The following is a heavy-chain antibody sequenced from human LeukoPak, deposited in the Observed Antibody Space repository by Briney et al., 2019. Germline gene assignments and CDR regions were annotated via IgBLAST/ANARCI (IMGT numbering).Heavy chain of an antibody. Sequence: GGSLRLSCAASKFTFVNYAMSWVRQAPGKGLEWVSTISGSGDATYYADSVKGRFTISRDNSKSTLYLQMNSLRAEDTALYYCARAYYYDSGSYYGHFDYWGQGTLVTVSS. V-gene: IGHV3-23*01. J-gene: IGHJ4*02. D-gene: IGHD3-10*01. CDR2: ISGSGDAT. CDR3: ARAYYYDSGSYYGHFDY. CDR1: KFTFVNYA.